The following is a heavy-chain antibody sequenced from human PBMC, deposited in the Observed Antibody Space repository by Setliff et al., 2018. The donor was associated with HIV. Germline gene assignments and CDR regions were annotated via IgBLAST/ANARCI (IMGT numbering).Heavy chain of an antibody. CDR1: GGSTSSSSYY. CDR2: IYTSGST. V-gene: IGHV4-61*05. D-gene: IGHD4-17*01. J-gene: IGHJ4*02. CDR3: ARPTALNGVGSSDY. Sequence: SETLSLTCSVSGGSTSSSSYYWAWVRQPPGKGPEWIGYIYTSGSTNYNPSLKSRVTISVDTSKNQFSLKLSSVTAADTAVYYCARPTALNGVGSSDYWGQGTLVTVSS.